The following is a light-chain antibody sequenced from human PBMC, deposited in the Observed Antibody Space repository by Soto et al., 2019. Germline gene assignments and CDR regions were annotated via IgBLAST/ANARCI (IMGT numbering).Light chain of an antibody. CDR3: QQYNDSFPYT. Sequence: IQMTQSPSTLSASVGDRVTITCRASQSISSWLAWYQHKPGTAPKLLIYKASTLESGVPSRFSGIRSGTEFTLTVSSLQPDDFATYYCQQYNDSFPYTFGQGTKLEMK. CDR2: KAS. J-gene: IGKJ2*01. V-gene: IGKV1-5*03. CDR1: QSISSW.